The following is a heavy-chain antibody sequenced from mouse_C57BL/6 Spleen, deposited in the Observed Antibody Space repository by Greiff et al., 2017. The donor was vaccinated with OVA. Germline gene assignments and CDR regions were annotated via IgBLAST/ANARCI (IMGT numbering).Heavy chain of an antibody. CDR1: GYTFTSYW. D-gene: IGHD2-4*01. Sequence: VQLQQPGAELVKPGASVKLSCKASGYTFTSYWMHWVKQRPGRGLEWIGSIDPNSGGTKYNEKFKSKATLTVDKPSSTAYMQLSSLTSDDSAGYYCARDYGASWGDGTTLTVSS. J-gene: IGHJ2*01. CDR2: IDPNSGGT. CDR3: ARDYGAS. V-gene: IGHV1-72*01.